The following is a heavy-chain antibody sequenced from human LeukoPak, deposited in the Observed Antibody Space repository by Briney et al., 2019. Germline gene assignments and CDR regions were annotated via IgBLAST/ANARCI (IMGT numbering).Heavy chain of an antibody. V-gene: IGHV1-18*01. CDR3: ARDVITIFGVVPSPFDY. J-gene: IGHJ4*02. Sequence: ASVKVSCKASGYTFTSYGISWVRQAPGQGLEWMGWISAYNGNTNYAQKLQGRVTMTTDTSTSTAYMELGSLRSDDTAVYYCARDVITIFGVVPSPFDYWGQGTLVTVSS. CDR2: ISAYNGNT. CDR1: GYTFTSYG. D-gene: IGHD3-3*01.